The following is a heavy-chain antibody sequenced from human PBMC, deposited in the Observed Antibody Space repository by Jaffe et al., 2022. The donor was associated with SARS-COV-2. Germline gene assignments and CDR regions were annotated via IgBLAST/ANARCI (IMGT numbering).Heavy chain of an antibody. V-gene: IGHV4-34*01. CDR1: GGSFSGYY. D-gene: IGHD6-6*01. J-gene: IGHJ4*02. Sequence: QVQLQQWGAGLLKPSETLSLTCAVYGGSFSGYYWSWIRQPPGKGLEWIGEINHSGSTNYNPSLKSRVTISVDTSKNQFSLKLSSVTAADTAVYYCARLNSSSYSGPFDYWGQGTLVTVSS. CDR3: ARLNSSSYSGPFDY. CDR2: INHSGST.